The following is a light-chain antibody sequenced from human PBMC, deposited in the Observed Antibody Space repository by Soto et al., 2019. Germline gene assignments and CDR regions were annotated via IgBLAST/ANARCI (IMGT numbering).Light chain of an antibody. CDR1: QSVSSSY. J-gene: IGKJ1*01. CDR2: GAS. CDR3: QQYGSAPELT. V-gene: IGKV3-20*01. Sequence: EIVLTQSPGTLSLSPGERATLSCRASQSVSSSYLAWYQQKPGQAPRLLIYGASSRATGIPDRFSGSGSGTAFTLTISRLEPEDVAVYYCQQYGSAPELTFGQGTKVEIK.